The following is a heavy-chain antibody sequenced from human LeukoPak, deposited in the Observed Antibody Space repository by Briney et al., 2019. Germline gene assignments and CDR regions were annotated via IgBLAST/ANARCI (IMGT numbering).Heavy chain of an antibody. CDR3: ASRGITGTTSYNYFDP. CDR1: GFTFNVYG. D-gene: IGHD1-7*01. CDR2: IWFDGSNK. J-gene: IGHJ5*02. V-gene: IGHV3-30*02. Sequence: GGSLRLSCAASGFTFNVYGMHWVRQAPGKGLEWVAFIWFDGSNKYYADSVKGRFTISRDNSKNTLYLQMNSLRAEDTAVYYCASRGITGTTSYNYFDPWGKGTLVTVSS.